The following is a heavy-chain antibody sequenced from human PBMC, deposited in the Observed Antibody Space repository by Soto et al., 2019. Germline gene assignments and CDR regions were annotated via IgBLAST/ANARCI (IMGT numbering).Heavy chain of an antibody. V-gene: IGHV3-33*01. CDR3: AREVAARYYYYGMDV. CDR1: GFTFSSYG. D-gene: IGHD6-6*01. J-gene: IGHJ6*02. Sequence: QVQLVESGGGVVQPGRSLRLSCAASGFTFSSYGMHWVRQAPGKGLEWVAVIWYDGSNKYYADSVKGRFTISRDNSKNTLHLHMNSLRAEDTAVYYCAREVAARYYYYGMDVWGQGTTVTVSS. CDR2: IWYDGSNK.